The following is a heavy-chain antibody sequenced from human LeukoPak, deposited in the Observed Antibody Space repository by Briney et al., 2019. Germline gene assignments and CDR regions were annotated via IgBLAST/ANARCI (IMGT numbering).Heavy chain of an antibody. CDR3: ARDGSGTWNDY. CDR2: ISAYHGNT. CDR1: GFSYG. Sequence: ASVKVSCKASGFSYGISWVRQAPGQGLEWMGWISAYHGNTNYAQKLQGRVTMTTDTSTSTAYMERRSLRSDDTAVYYCARDGSGTWNDYWGQGTLVTVSS. V-gene: IGHV1-18*01. D-gene: IGHD3-10*01. J-gene: IGHJ4*02.